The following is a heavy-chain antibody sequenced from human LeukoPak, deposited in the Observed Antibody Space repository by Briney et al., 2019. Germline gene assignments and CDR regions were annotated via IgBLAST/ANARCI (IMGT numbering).Heavy chain of an antibody. J-gene: IGHJ5*02. V-gene: IGHV3-23*01. CDR1: GFTYSSHA. Sequence: GGSLRLSCAASGFTYSSHAMSWARQAPGKGLEWVSVISGSGGNTYYADSVKGRFTTSRDNFKDTLFLQMNSLRAEDTAVYYCAKVTSWSFTWGQGTLVTVSS. CDR3: AKVTSWSFT. D-gene: IGHD2-2*01. CDR2: ISGSGGNT.